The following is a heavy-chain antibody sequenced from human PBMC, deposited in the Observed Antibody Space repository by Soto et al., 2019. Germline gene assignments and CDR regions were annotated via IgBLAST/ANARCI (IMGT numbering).Heavy chain of an antibody. CDR2: XNVANXDI. J-gene: IGHJ4*02. CDR3: XXXXXXGAGVYHFEH. V-gene: IGHV1-3*01. Sequence: QVQLVQSGAEVKKPGASVKVSCKASGYSSTAYPMHWVRQAXGQRLEWMGWXNVANXDIGYXRKFQGRXTXTRXTXXXXXXXXXXXXXXXXXXXXXXXXXXXXGAGVYHFEHWGQGTLVTVSS. D-gene: IGHD2-8*01. CDR1: GYSSTAYP.